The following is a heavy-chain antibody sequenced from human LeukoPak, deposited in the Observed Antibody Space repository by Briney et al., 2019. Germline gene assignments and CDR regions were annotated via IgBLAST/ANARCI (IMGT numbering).Heavy chain of an antibody. D-gene: IGHD2-15*01. V-gene: IGHV3-7*03. CDR2: IKQDGSEK. Sequence: PGGSLRLSCAASGFTFSSYWMSWVRQAPGKGLEWVANIKQDGSEKYYVDSVKGRFTISRDNAKNSLYLQVNSLRAEDTAVYYCARDNKDGYFDYWGQGTLVTVSS. CDR1: GFTFSSYW. CDR3: ARDNKDGYFDY. J-gene: IGHJ4*02.